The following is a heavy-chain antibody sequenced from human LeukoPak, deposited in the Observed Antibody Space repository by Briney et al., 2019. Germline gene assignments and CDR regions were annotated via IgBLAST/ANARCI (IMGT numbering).Heavy chain of an antibody. V-gene: IGHV3-23*01. CDR3: AKGGYCSSLNCYYFDY. CDR2: ISGSGGST. J-gene: IGHJ4*02. D-gene: IGHD2-2*01. CDR1: GFTFSSYA. Sequence: PGGSLRLSCAASGFTFSSYAMSWVRQAPGKGLEWVSAISGSGGSTYYADSVKGRFTISRDNSKNTLYLQMNSLRAEDTAIYYCAKGGYCSSLNCYYFDYWGQGTLVTVSS.